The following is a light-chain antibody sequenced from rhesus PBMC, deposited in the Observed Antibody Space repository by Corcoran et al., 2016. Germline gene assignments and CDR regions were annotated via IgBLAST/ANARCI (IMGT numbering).Light chain of an antibody. CDR3: QQYNDLLWT. V-gene: IGKV3-40*01. Sequence: EIVMTQSPATLSLSPGETATLSCRASQSVGTYLAWYQQKPGQAPKLLGHSAYFRATGIPDRFRGRGSRTDFTLPLSSLEPEDIGVYHCQQYNDLLWTFGQVTKVEIK. CDR2: SAY. CDR1: QSVGTY. J-gene: IGKJ1*01.